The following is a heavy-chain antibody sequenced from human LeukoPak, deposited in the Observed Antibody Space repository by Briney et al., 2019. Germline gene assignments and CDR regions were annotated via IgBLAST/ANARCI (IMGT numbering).Heavy chain of an antibody. J-gene: IGHJ4*02. V-gene: IGHV3-73*01. D-gene: IGHD3-10*01. CDR3: ARFTDNGSPFDY. CDR1: GFTFNGSG. Sequence: GGSLRLSCAASGFTFNGSGVHWVRQASGKGLEWVGRIRSKTNNYATAYTASVKGRFTISRDDAKNTAYLQMNSLKTEDTAVYYCARFTDNGSPFDYWGQGILVTVSS. CDR2: IRSKTNNYAT.